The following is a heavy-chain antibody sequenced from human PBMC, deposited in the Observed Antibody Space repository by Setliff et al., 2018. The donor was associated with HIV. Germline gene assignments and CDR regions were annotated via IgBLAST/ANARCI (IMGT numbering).Heavy chain of an antibody. CDR2: ISIGSGGAI. Sequence: GGSLRLSRAASGFTFNSYGMHWVRQAPGRGLEWVSLISIGSGGAIDYADSVQGRFTISRDNSKNSLYRQMNGLRVEDTGVYYCARDNLYYNLYDGSPVYGMDVWGQGTTVTVSS. CDR1: GFTFNSYG. CDR3: ARDNLYYNLYDGSPVYGMDV. D-gene: IGHD3-3*01. J-gene: IGHJ6*02. V-gene: IGHV3-21*01.